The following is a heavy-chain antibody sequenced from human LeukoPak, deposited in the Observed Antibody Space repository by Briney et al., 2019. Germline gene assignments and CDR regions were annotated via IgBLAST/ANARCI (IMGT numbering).Heavy chain of an antibody. CDR1: GFPFSTYW. D-gene: IGHD5-12*01. V-gene: IGHV3-7*01. CDR2: IKNDGSEK. J-gene: IGHJ4*02. CDR3: TRDSGLTGYDLLDY. Sequence: GGSLRLSCAASGFPFSTYWITWVRQAPGKGLEWVANIKNDGSEKYYVDSVKGRFTISRDNAENLLFLQMNSLRVEDTAIYYCTRDSGLTGYDLLDYWGQGTLVTVSS.